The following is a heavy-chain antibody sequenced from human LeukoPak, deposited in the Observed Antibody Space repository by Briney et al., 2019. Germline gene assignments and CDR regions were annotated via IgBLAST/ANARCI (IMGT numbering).Heavy chain of an antibody. CDR1: GFTFSTYA. Sequence: PGGSLRLSCAASGFTFSTYAMSWVRQAPEKGLEWVSVISANGGDTFYADSVKGRFTISRDNYKNTLYLQMNSLRVEDTAVYYCANGRTLVGGSTRSYDYWGQGTLVTVSS. J-gene: IGHJ4*02. CDR2: ISANGGDT. V-gene: IGHV3-23*01. D-gene: IGHD1-26*01. CDR3: ANGRTLVGGSTRSYDY.